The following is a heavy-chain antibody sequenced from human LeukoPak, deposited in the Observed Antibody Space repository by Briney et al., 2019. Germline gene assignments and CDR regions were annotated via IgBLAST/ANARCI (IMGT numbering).Heavy chain of an antibody. J-gene: IGHJ4*02. CDR3: ARDGSLPDY. CDR1: GFTFSNYW. CDR2: IISDGSST. V-gene: IGHV3-74*01. Sequence: NPGGSLRLSCAASGFTFSNYWMHWVRQTPGKGLVWVSRIISDGSSTSYADSAKRRFTISRDNAKNTLYLQMNSLRAEDTAVYYCARDGSLPDYWGQGTLVTVSS.